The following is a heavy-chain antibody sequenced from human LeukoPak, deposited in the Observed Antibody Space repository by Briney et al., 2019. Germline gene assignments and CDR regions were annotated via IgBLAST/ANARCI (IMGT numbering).Heavy chain of an antibody. D-gene: IGHD2-2*03. J-gene: IGHJ4*02. CDR1: GYTFTSYG. V-gene: IGHV1-18*01. CDR3: ARVRGFWAFDY. Sequence: ASVKVSCKASGYTFTSYGINWVRQATGQGLEWMGWISGYNGNTNYAQKFQGRVTMTTDTSTTTGYMELRSLRSDNTAVYYCARVRGFWAFDYWGQGTLVTVSS. CDR2: ISGYNGNT.